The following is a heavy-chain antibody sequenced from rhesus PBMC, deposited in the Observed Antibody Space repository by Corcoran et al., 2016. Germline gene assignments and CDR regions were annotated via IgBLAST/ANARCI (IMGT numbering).Heavy chain of an antibody. D-gene: IGHD1-1*01. J-gene: IGHJ4*01. CDR2: TYGSSGST. CDR3: ARGAGAHFDY. V-gene: IGHV4-147*01. CDR1: GYSISSNY. Sequence: QVQLQESGPGLVKPSETLSLTCAVSGYSISSNYWSWIRQPPGKGLEWIGYTYGSSGSTYYNPSLKSRVTISTDTSKNQFSLKLSSVTAADTAVYYCARGAGAHFDYWGQGVLVTVSS.